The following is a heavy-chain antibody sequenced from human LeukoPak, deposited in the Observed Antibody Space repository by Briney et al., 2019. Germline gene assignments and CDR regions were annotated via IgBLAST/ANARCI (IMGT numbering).Heavy chain of an antibody. CDR3: ARDGAMTTVITSDAFDI. D-gene: IGHD4-17*01. CDR2: IYSGGCT. Sequence: GGSLRLSCAASGFTFSNAWMSWVRQAPGKGLEWVSVIYSGGCTYYADSVKGRFTISRDNSKNTLYLQMNSLRAEDTAVYYCARDGAMTTVITSDAFDIWGQGTMVTVSS. J-gene: IGHJ3*02. CDR1: GFTFSNAW. V-gene: IGHV3-66*01.